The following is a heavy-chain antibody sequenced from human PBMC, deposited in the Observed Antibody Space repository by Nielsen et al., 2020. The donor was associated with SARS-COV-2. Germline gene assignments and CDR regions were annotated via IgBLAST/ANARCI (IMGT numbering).Heavy chain of an antibody. D-gene: IGHD2-2*01. Sequence: SVKVSCKASGGTFSSYTISWVRQAPGQGLEWMGRIIPILGIANCAQKFQGRVTITADKSTSTAYMELSSLRSEDTAVYYCARDDQPYLTYYYYYGMDVWGQGTTVTVSS. CDR1: GGTFSSYT. CDR2: IIPILGIA. CDR3: ARDDQPYLTYYYYYGMDV. V-gene: IGHV1-69*04. J-gene: IGHJ6*02.